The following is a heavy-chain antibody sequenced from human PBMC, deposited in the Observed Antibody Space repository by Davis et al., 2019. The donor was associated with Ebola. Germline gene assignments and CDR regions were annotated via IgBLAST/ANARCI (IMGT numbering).Heavy chain of an antibody. Sequence: GGSLRLSCAASGFTFSSNSMNWVRQAPGKGLEWVLFISSSSNYIYYADSVKGRFTVSRDNAKNSLYLQMNSLRAEDTAVYYCAKVAGLYSSDYWGQGTLVTVSS. CDR2: ISSSSNYI. D-gene: IGHD6-13*01. J-gene: IGHJ4*02. V-gene: IGHV3-21*01. CDR3: AKVAGLYSSDY. CDR1: GFTFSSNS.